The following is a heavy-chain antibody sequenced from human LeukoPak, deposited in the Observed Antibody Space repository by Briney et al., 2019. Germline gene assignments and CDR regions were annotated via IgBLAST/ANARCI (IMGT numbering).Heavy chain of an antibody. V-gene: IGHV4-59*01. CDR1: GDSISPYS. Sequence: PSETLSLTGTVSGDSISPYSWSWIRQPPGKGLEWIGYIYYSGRTSYDTSLKGRLTISLDTSNNQFSLKLSSVTAADTAVYYCARAKYCGGDCYYYFDYWGQGTLVTVSS. D-gene: IGHD2-21*02. J-gene: IGHJ4*02. CDR3: ARAKYCGGDCYYYFDY. CDR2: IYYSGRT.